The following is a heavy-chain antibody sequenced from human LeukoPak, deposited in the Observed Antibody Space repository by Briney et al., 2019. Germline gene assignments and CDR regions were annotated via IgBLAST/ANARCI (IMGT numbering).Heavy chain of an antibody. Sequence: PGGSLRLSCAASGFTFSSYAMSWVRQAPGKGLEWVSAISGSGGSTYYADSVKGRFTISRDNSKNTLYLQMNSLRAEDTAVYYCARTLSSKNYYYGMDVWGQGTTVTVPS. CDR1: GFTFSSYA. D-gene: IGHD6-19*01. CDR2: ISGSGGST. CDR3: ARTLSSKNYYYGMDV. V-gene: IGHV3-23*01. J-gene: IGHJ6*02.